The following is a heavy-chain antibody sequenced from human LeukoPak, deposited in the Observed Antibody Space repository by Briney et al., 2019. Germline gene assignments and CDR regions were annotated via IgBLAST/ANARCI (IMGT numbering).Heavy chain of an antibody. Sequence: ASVKVSCKASGGTFSSYAISWVRQAPGQRLEWMGGIIPIFGTANYAQKFQGRVTITADESTSTAYMELSSLRSEDTAVYYCARGATAYYFDYWGQGTLVTVSS. V-gene: IGHV1-69*13. CDR2: IIPIFGTA. CDR1: GGTFSSYA. D-gene: IGHD5-12*01. CDR3: ARGATAYYFDY. J-gene: IGHJ4*02.